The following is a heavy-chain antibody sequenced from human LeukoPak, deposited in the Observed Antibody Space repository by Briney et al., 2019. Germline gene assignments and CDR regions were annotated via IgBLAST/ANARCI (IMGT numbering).Heavy chain of an antibody. CDR1: GGTFSSYA. D-gene: IGHD2-2*01. CDR2: IIPIFGTA. Sequence: SVKVSCKASGGTFSSYAISWVRQAPGQGLEWMGGIIPIFGTANYAKKFQGRVTITADESTSTAYMELSSLRSEDTAVYYCAGVVPAAMFGESFSGMDVWGQGTTVTVSS. J-gene: IGHJ6*02. CDR3: AGVVPAAMFGESFSGMDV. V-gene: IGHV1-69*13.